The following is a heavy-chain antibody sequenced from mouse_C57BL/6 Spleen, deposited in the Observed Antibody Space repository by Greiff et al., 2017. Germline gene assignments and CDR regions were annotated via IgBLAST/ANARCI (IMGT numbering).Heavy chain of an antibody. J-gene: IGHJ2*01. CDR1: GYTFTDYY. CDR2: INPYNGGT. V-gene: IGHV1-19*01. CDR3: ARHHYYGSSPYYFDY. D-gene: IGHD1-1*01. Sequence: VQLQQSGPVLVKPGASVKMSCKASGYTFTDYYMNWVKQSHGKSLEWIGVINPYNGGTSYNQKFKGKATLTVDKSSSTAYMELNSLTSEDSAVYYCARHHYYGSSPYYFDYWGQGTTLTVSS.